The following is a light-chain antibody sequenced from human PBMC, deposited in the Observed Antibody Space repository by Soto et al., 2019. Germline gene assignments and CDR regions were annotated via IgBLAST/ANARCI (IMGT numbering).Light chain of an antibody. J-gene: IGLJ2*01. Sequence: QLVLTQSPSASASLGASVKLTCTLSSGHSSYAIAWHQQQPEKGPRYLMKLNSDGSHSKGDVIPDRFSGSSSGAERYLTISRLPSEDEADYYCQTWGTGIQVFGGGTQLTVL. V-gene: IGLV4-69*01. CDR3: QTWGTGIQV. CDR2: LNSDGSH. CDR1: SGHSSYA.